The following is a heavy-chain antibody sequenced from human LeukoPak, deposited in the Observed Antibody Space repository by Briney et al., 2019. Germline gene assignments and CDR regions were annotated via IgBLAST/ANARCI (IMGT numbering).Heavy chain of an antibody. Sequence: ASVKVSCKASGYTFTTYYMPWVRQPPGQGLEWMGIINPSSGSKSYAQKFQGRVTMTRDTSTSTVYMELSSLKSEDTAIYYCARVLGAHRYGSIDHWGQGTLVTVSS. CDR2: INPSSGSK. J-gene: IGHJ4*02. V-gene: IGHV1-46*01. CDR3: ARVLGAHRYGSIDH. D-gene: IGHD5-18*01. CDR1: GYTFTTYY.